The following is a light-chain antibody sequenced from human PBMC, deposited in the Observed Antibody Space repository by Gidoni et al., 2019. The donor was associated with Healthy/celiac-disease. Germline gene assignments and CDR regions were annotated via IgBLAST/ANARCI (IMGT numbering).Light chain of an antibody. CDR1: QSVSSSY. V-gene: IGKV3-20*01. CDR3: QQYGSSPGT. J-gene: IGKJ1*01. CDR2: GAS. Sequence: EMVLTQSTGTLFLSPGERATLSCRASQSVSSSYLAWYQQKPGHAPMLLIYGASSRATGTPDMFSGSGSGTDFPLTISRLEPEDFAVYYCQQYGSSPGTFGQGTKVEFK.